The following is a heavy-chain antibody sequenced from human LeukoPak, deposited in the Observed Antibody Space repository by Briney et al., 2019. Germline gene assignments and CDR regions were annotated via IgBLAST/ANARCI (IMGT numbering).Heavy chain of an antibody. CDR2: INPDGNQK. D-gene: IGHD5-24*01. V-gene: IGHV3-7*01. J-gene: IGHJ4*02. CDR1: GFTFSGNW. Sequence: PGGSLTLSCEASGFTFSGNWMSWVRQAPGKGLEWVASINPDGNQKLYVDSVKGRFTISRDNTKSSLYLQMNSLGAEDTAMYYCAKLLGTATTYDSWGQGTRVTVSS. CDR3: AKLLGTATTYDS.